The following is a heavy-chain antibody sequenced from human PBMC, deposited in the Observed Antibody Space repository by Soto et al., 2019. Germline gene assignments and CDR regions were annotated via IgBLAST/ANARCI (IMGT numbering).Heavy chain of an antibody. CDR2: ISGSGGST. D-gene: IGHD6-13*01. CDR1: GFTFSSYA. CDR3: AKDLRIAAAVFNYYYYGMDV. V-gene: IGHV3-23*01. Sequence: PGGSLRLSCAASGFTFSSYAMSWVRQAPGKGLEWVSAISGSGGSTYYADSVKGRFTISRDNSKNTLYLQMNSLRAEDTAVYYCAKDLRIAAAVFNYYYYGMDVWGQGTTVTVSS. J-gene: IGHJ6*02.